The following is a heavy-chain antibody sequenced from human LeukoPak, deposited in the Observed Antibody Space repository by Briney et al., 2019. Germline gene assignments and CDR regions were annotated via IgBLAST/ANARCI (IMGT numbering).Heavy chain of an antibody. CDR1: GGTFSSYA. J-gene: IGHJ2*01. CDR3: ARDLRVLSSGYFDL. D-gene: IGHD2-8*02. CDR2: IIPIFGTA. V-gene: IGHV1-69*01. Sequence: GSSVKVSCKASGGTFSSYAISWVRQAPGQGLEWMGGIIPIFGTANYAQKFQGRVTITADESTSTAYMELSSLRSEDTAVYYCARDLRVLSSGYFDLWGRGTLVTVSS.